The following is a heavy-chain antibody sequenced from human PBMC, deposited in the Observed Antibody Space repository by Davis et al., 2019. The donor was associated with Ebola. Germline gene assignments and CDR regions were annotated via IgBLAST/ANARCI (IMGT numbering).Heavy chain of an antibody. Sequence: GGSLRLSCAASGFTFSDFYMTWIRQAPGKGLEWISYISNTGGTIYYADSVEGRFTISRDDAKNSLLLQMKSLRAEDTAVYYCARSPLPAWYAMDVWGQGTTVTVSS. J-gene: IGHJ6*02. CDR3: ARSPLPAWYAMDV. CDR1: GFTFSDFY. CDR2: ISNTGGTI. V-gene: IGHV3-11*01.